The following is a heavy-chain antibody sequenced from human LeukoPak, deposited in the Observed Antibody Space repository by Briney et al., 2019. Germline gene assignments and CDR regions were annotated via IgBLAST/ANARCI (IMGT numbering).Heavy chain of an antibody. CDR2: ISYDGNNK. CDR1: GFTFSSYA. D-gene: IGHD4-17*01. CDR3: ARAPFRMTTDGLDI. Sequence: GGSVRLSCAASGFTFSSYAMHWVRQAPGKGLEWVAVISYDGNNKYYADSVKGRFTFSRDNSKSTLFLQMNSLRAEDTAVYYCARAPFRMTTDGLDIWGQGAMVTVSS. V-gene: IGHV3-30-3*01. J-gene: IGHJ3*02.